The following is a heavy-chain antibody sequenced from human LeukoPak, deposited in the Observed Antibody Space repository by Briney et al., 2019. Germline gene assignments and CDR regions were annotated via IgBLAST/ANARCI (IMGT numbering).Heavy chain of an antibody. J-gene: IGHJ5*02. CDR2: IYYSGST. CDR3: ARVVGATVFLGRKSAFDP. Sequence: PSETLSLTCTVSGGSISSYYWSWIRQPPGKGLEWIGYIYYSGSTNYNPSLKSRVTISVDTSKNQFSLKLSSVTAADTAVYYCARVVGATVFLGRKSAFDPWGQGTLVTVSS. D-gene: IGHD1-26*01. V-gene: IGHV4-59*01. CDR1: GGSISSYY.